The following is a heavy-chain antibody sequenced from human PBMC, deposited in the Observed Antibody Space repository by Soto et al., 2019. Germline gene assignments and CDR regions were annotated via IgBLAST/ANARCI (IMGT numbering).Heavy chain of an antibody. D-gene: IGHD2-15*01. Sequence: QVQLQESGPGLVRPSGTLSLTCAVSGGSISSSDWWSWVRQVPGEGLEWIGEINHSGSTNYNPSLKRRVTRSLAQSQSQFSLKLTSVTAADTAVYYCARGGGGSAAYFGMDVWGQGTTVTVSS. CDR2: INHSGST. CDR1: GGSISSSDW. J-gene: IGHJ6*02. CDR3: ARGGGGSAAYFGMDV. V-gene: IGHV4-4*02.